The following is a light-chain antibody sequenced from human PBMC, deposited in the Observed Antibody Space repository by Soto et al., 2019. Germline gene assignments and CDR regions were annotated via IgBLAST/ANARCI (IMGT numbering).Light chain of an antibody. CDR2: DAS. J-gene: IGKJ1*01. CDR3: LQYHNLWA. V-gene: IGKV3D-15*01. CDR1: HSVTTH. Sequence: EIVLTQSPDTLSLSPGERATLSCWASHSVTTHLAWFQQRPGQTPRLLIYDASTRAPGIPARFSGRGSGAEFTLTIGSLKSEDFTVYSCLQYHNLWAFGQGTKVDIK.